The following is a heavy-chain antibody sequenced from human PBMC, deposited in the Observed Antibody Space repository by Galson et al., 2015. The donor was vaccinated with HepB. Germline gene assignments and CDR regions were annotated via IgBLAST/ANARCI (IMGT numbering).Heavy chain of an antibody. CDR2: IIPIFGTA. CDR1: GYTLTSYA. CDR3: ARSLPSSSSGMDV. Sequence: SVKVSCKASGYTLTSYAISWVRQAPGQGLEWMGGIIPIFGTANYAQKFQGRVTITADESTSTAYMELSSLRSEDTAVYYCARSLPSSSSGMDVWGQGTTVTVSS. V-gene: IGHV1-69*13. J-gene: IGHJ6*02. D-gene: IGHD6-6*01.